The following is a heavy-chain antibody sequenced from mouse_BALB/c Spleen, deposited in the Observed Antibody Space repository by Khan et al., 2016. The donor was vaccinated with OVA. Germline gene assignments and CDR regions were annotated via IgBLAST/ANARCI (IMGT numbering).Heavy chain of an antibody. CDR3: ARISSDWYSDV. CDR2: INTYTGEP. V-gene: IGHV9-1*02. D-gene: IGHD6-2*01. CDR1: GYTFTNYG. Sequence: QIQLVQSGPELKKPGETVKISCKASGYTFTNYGMNWVKQAPGKGLKWMGWINTYTGEPTHADDFKGRFVFSLETSASTAYLQISNLKNEDMTTYFCARISSDWYSDVWGAGTTVTVSS. J-gene: IGHJ1*01.